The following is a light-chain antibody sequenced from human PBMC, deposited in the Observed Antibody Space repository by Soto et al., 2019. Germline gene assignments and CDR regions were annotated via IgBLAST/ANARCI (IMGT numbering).Light chain of an antibody. CDR1: QSVLYSSNNKNY. CDR2: WAS. V-gene: IGKV4-1*01. J-gene: IGKJ2*01. CDR3: QQYESTPPT. Sequence: DIVMTQSPDSLAVSLGERATINSKSSQSVLYSSNNKNYLAWYQQRPGQPPKLLIYWASTRESGVPDRFSGSGSGTDFTLTITSLQADDVAVYYCQQYESTPPTFGQGTKLQIK.